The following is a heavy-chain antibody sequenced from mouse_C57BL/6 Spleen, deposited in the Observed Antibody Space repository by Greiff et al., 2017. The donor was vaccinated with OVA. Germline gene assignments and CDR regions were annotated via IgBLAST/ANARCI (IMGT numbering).Heavy chain of an antibody. CDR2: IDPEDGET. D-gene: IGHD4-1*01. CDR1: GFNIKDYY. J-gene: IGHJ2*01. Sequence: VQLQQSGAELVKPGASVKLSCTASGFNIKDYYMHWVKQRPEQGLEWIGRIDPEDGETKYAPNFQGKATITADPSSNTAYLQLSSLTSEDTAVYYCARGNWDYYWGQGATLTVSS. V-gene: IGHV14-2*01. CDR3: ARGNWDYY.